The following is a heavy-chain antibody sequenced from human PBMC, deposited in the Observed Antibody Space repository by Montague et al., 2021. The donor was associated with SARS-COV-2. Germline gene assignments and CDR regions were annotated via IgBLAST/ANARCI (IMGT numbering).Heavy chain of an antibody. CDR2: IDWDDDK. Sequence: PALVKPTQTLTLTCTFSGFSLSTSGMCVSWIRQPPGKDLEWLARIDWDDDKYYSTSLKTRLTISKDTSKNQVVLTMTNMDPVDTATYYCARTYYDILTGRYYGMDVWGRGTTVTVSS. J-gene: IGHJ6*02. CDR1: GFSLSTSGMC. V-gene: IGHV2-70*11. D-gene: IGHD3-9*01. CDR3: ARTYYDILTGRYYGMDV.